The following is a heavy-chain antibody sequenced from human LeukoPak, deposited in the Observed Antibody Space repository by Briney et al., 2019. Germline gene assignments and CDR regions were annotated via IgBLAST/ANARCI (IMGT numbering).Heavy chain of an antibody. D-gene: IGHD1-26*01. V-gene: IGHV3-23*01. CDR2: ISGSGGST. CDR3: AKGPYSGSYYDFDY. Sequence: GGSLRLSCTVSGFTVSSNSMSWVRQAPGKGLEWVSAISGSGGSTYYADSVKGRFTISRDNSKNTLYLQMNSLRAEDTAVYYCAKGPYSGSYYDFDYWGQGTLVTVSS. CDR1: GFTVSSNS. J-gene: IGHJ4*02.